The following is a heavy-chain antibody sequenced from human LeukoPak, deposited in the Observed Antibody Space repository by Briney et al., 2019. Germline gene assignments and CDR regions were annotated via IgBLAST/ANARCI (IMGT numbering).Heavy chain of an antibody. CDR3: AKGGGFMVRGVMFDY. J-gene: IGHJ4*02. D-gene: IGHD3-10*01. Sequence: GGPLRLSCAASGFTFSSYAMSWVRQAPGKGLEWVSAISGSGGSTYYANSVKGRFTISRDNSKKTLYLQMNSLRAEDTAVYYCAKGGGFMVRGVMFDYWGQGTLVTVSS. CDR2: ISGSGGST. CDR1: GFTFSSYA. V-gene: IGHV3-23*01.